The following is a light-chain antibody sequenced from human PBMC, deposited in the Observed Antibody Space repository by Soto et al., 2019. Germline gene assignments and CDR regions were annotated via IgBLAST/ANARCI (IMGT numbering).Light chain of an antibody. J-gene: IGLJ3*02. CDR2: QVT. Sequence: QSALTQPASVSGSPGQSITISCTGSSSDVGAYNFVSWFQQHPDKAPKLMIYQVTNRPSGVSNRFSGSKSGNTASLTISGLQTEDEADYYCSSFTTTNTWVFGGGTKLTVL. CDR3: SSFTTTNTWV. CDR1: SSDVGAYNF. V-gene: IGLV2-14*01.